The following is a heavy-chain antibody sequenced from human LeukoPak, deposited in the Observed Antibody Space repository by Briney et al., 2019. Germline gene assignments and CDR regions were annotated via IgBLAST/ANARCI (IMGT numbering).Heavy chain of an antibody. J-gene: IGHJ4*02. D-gene: IGHD1-26*01. CDR1: GFTFSSYW. V-gene: IGHV3-7*01. CDR3: ARWAGGHYDY. Sequence: PGGSLRLSCAASGFTFSSYWMSWVRQALGKGLEWVANIKQDGSEKYYVDSVKGRFTISRDNGKNSMYLQMNSLRAEDTAVYYCARWAGGHYDYWGQGTLVTVSS. CDR2: IKQDGSEK.